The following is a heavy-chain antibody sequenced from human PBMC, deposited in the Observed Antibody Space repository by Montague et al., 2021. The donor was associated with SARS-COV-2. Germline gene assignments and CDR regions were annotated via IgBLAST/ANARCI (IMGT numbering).Heavy chain of an antibody. CDR2: KYYSGST. J-gene: IGHJ4*03. V-gene: IGHV4-39*01. Sequence: SETLSLTCTVSGASISSRSYYWGWIRQPPGKGLEWIGYKYYSGSTYYNPTLKSRVTISVDTSKNQFSLKLSSVTAADTAVYYCANLPASITIFGVVQGYYIDVWGQGTLVTVSS. D-gene: IGHD3-3*01. CDR3: ANLPASITIFGVVQGYYIDV. CDR1: GASISSRSYY.